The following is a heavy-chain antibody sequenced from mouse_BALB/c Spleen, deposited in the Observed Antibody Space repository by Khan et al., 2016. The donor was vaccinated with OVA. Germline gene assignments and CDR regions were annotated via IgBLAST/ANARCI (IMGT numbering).Heavy chain of an antibody. CDR3: ARRNYFGDTFAY. J-gene: IGHJ3*01. D-gene: IGHD1-2*01. CDR2: ISPGSGDT. V-gene: IGHV1-77*01. Sequence: QVQLQQSGAELARPGASVKLSCKASGYTFTDYYINWVKQRTGQGLEWIGEISPGSGDTYYNEKFKGKATLTADKSSTTAYRQLSGLTSEASAVYFCARRNYFGDTFAYWGQGTLVTVSA. CDR1: GYTFTDYY.